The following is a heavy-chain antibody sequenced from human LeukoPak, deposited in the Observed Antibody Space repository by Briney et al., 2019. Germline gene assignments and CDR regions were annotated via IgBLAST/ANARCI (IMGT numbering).Heavy chain of an antibody. CDR2: IYSGGST. CDR3: AKYYGGAMYYFDY. J-gene: IGHJ4*02. Sequence: GGSLRLSRAASGFTVSSNYMSWVRQAPGKGLEWVSVIYSGGSTYYADSVKGRFTISRDNSKNTLYLQMNSLRAEDTAVYYCAKYYGGAMYYFDYWGQGTLVTVSS. D-gene: IGHD4-23*01. V-gene: IGHV3-53*01. CDR1: GFTVSSNY.